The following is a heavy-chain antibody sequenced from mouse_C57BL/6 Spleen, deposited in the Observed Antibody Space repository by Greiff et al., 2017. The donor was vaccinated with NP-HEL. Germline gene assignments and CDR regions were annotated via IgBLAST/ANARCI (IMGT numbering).Heavy chain of an antibody. CDR2: IYPGGGYT. J-gene: IGHJ3*01. Sequence: VQLQESGAELVRPGTSVKMSCKASGYTFTNYWIGWAKQRPGHGLEWIGDIYPGGGYTNYNEKFKGKATLTADKSSSTAYMQFSSLTSEDSAIYYCARSGGSSGLAWFAYWGQRTLVTVSA. CDR3: ARSGGSSGLAWFAY. CDR1: GYTFTNYW. V-gene: IGHV1-63*01. D-gene: IGHD3-2*02.